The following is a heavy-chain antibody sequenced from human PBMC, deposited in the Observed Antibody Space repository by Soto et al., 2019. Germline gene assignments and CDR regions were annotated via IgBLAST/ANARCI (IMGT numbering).Heavy chain of an antibody. V-gene: IGHV4-59*01. CDR3: ARVMGDYYGSGNYYYYGMDV. Sequence: SETLSLTCTVSGGSISSYYWSWIRQPPGKGLEWIGYIYYSGSTNYNPSLKSRVTISVDTSKNQFSLKLSSVTAADTAVYYCARVMGDYYGSGNYYYYGMDVWGQGTTVTVSS. CDR2: IYYSGST. CDR1: GGSISSYY. J-gene: IGHJ6*02. D-gene: IGHD3-10*01.